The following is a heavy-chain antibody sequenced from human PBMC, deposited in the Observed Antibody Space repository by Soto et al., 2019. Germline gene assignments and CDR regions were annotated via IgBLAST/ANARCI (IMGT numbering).Heavy chain of an antibody. CDR1: GFTFSNYG. CDR2: IQDDGSKK. J-gene: IGHJ4*02. Sequence: QVQLVESGGGVVQPGRSLRLSCVASGFTFSNYGMLWVRQAPGKGLEWVAVIQDDGSKKYYADSMRGRFTISRDNSKDTQYLQMNSLRAEDTAVYYCAGWRSGYYGCYFDHWGQGTLVTVSS. D-gene: IGHD5-12*01. CDR3: AGWRSGYYGCYFDH. V-gene: IGHV3-33*01.